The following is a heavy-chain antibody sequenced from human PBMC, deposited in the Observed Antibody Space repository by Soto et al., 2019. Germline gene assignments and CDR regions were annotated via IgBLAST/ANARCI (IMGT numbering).Heavy chain of an antibody. CDR3: ARVGGGWGVVLVVAAIPLGDYGMDV. J-gene: IGHJ6*02. V-gene: IGHV3-20*04. CDR1: GFTFNDYG. D-gene: IGHD2-15*01. CDR2: VNWDGDYT. Sequence: EVQLEQSGGGVVRPGGSLRLSCAASGFTFNDYGMSWVRQAPGKGLEWVAGVNWDGDYTRYADSVKGRFTISRDNAKNSLYLQMNSLRAEDTAFYYCARVGGGWGVVLVVAAIPLGDYGMDVWGQGTTVTVSS.